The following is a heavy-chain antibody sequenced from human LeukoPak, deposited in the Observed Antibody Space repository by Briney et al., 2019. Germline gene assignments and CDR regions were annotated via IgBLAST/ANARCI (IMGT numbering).Heavy chain of an antibody. CDR1: GFTFSSYA. D-gene: IGHD3-10*01. J-gene: IGHJ4*02. CDR3: ARVDYGSGSYFPD. Sequence: PGGSLRLSCAASGFTFSSYAMSWVRQAPGKGLEWVSAISGSGGSTYYADSVKGRFTISRDNSKNTLYLQMNSLRAEDTAVYYCARVDYGSGSYFPDWGQGTLVTVSS. CDR2: ISGSGGST. V-gene: IGHV3-23*01.